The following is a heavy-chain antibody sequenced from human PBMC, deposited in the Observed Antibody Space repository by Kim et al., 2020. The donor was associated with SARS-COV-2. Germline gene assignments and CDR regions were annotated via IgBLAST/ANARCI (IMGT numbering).Heavy chain of an antibody. V-gene: IGHV3-30*18. CDR2: ISYDGSNK. Sequence: GGSLRLSCAASGFTFSSYGMHWVRQAPGKGLEWVAVISYDGSNKYYADSVKGRFTISRDNSKNTLYLQMNSLRAEDTAVYYCAKALGTTTLAGYDILTGYYNGYYGMDVWGQGTTVTVSS. CDR1: GFTFSSYG. D-gene: IGHD3-9*01. J-gene: IGHJ6*02. CDR3: AKALGTTTLAGYDILTGYYNGYYGMDV.